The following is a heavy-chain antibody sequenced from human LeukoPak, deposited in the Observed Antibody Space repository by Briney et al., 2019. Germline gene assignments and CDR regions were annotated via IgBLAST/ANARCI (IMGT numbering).Heavy chain of an antibody. J-gene: IGHJ3*02. CDR1: GGSISITTYY. CDR2: IYYSGST. V-gene: IGHV4-39*07. CDR3: AKGPRLHAFDI. Sequence: NPSETLSLTCTVSGGSISITTYYWGWIRQPPGKGLEWIGNIYYSGSTYYNPSLKSRVTISVDTSKNQFSLKLSSVTAADTAVYYCAKGPRLHAFDIWGQGTMVTVSS.